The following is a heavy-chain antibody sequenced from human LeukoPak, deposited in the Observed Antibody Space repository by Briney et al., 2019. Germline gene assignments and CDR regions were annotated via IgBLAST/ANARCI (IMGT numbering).Heavy chain of an antibody. CDR2: ISATGST. CDR1: GDSINNDNHY. V-gene: IGHV4-61*02. J-gene: IGHJ4*02. Sequence: SETLSLTCTVSGDSINNDNHYWSWIRQPAGKGLEWIGRISATGSTNYNPSLKSRVTISADTSKNQFSLKLSSVTAADTAVYYCANRARGTAMGFDYWGQGTLVTVSS. D-gene: IGHD5-18*01. CDR3: ANRARGTAMGFDY.